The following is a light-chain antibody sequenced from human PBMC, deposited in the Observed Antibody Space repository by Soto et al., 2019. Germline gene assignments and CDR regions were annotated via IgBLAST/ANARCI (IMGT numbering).Light chain of an antibody. CDR1: QSVSSN. Sequence: EIVMTQSPATLSVSPGERATLSCRASQSVSSNLAWYQQKPGQAPRLLIYGASTRATGIPARFSGSGSGTEFTLTISSLQSEDFAVYYCQQYNNWPLTCGGGTRWIS. J-gene: IGKJ4*01. CDR2: GAS. CDR3: QQYNNWPLT. V-gene: IGKV3-15*01.